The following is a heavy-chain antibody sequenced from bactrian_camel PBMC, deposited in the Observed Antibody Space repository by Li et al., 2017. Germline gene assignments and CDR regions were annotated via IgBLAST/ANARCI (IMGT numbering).Heavy chain of an antibody. CDR1: IHDSYFYA. CDR3: AAEPCGYCLATYCSRQAYTT. J-gene: IGHJ2*01. V-gene: IGHV3S53*01. Sequence: HVQLVESGGGSVQAGGSLRLSCTPIIHDSYFYAMGWFRRLPGQEREGVAAIAGDGRTNYADSVKGRFTISRDGAKNTVYLQMNSLKPEDTAMYYCAAEPCGYCLATYCSRQAYTTWGQG. D-gene: IGHD1*01. CDR2: IAGDGRT.